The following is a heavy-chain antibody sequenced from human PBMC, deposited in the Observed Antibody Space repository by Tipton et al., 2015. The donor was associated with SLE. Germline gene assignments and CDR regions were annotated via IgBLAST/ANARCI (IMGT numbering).Heavy chain of an antibody. CDR2: TYYSWST. J-gene: IGHJ4*02. V-gene: IGHV4-59*01. CDR3: ARVERAARGFDY. Sequence: LRLSCTVSGGSISSYYWSWIRQPPGKGLEWIGYTYYSWSTNYNPSLKSRVTISVDTSKNQFSLKLSSVTAADTAVYYCARVERAARGFDYWGQGTLVTVSS. CDR1: GGSISSYY. D-gene: IGHD6-13*01.